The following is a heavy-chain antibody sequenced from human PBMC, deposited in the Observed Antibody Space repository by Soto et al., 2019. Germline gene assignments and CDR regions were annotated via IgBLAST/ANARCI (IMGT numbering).Heavy chain of an antibody. CDR2: INYSGNT. V-gene: IGHV4-34*01. Sequence: QVQLQQWGAGLLKPSETLSLTCAVYGGSLSGYYWSWIRQPPGKALEWIGEINYSGNTNYNPSLKSRVTISLDTSTNQLFLNLSSVTAADTAMYYCARHHVRGRTIAGAAEFWGQGTLVTVSS. J-gene: IGHJ4*02. D-gene: IGHD1-26*01. CDR1: GGSLSGYY. CDR3: ARHHVRGRTIAGAAEF.